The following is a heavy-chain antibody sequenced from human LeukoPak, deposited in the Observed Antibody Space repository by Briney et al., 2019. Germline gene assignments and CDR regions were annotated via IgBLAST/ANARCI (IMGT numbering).Heavy chain of an antibody. CDR3: ASRTSSSWYDY. CDR1: GFTFSSNY. D-gene: IGHD6-13*01. Sequence: GGSLRLSCAASGFTFSSNYMSWVRQAPGKGLEWVSVIYSGGSTYYADSVKGRFTISRDSSKNTLYLQMNSLRAEDTAVYYCASRTSSSWYDYWGQGTLVTVSS. CDR2: IYSGGST. J-gene: IGHJ4*02. V-gene: IGHV3-53*01.